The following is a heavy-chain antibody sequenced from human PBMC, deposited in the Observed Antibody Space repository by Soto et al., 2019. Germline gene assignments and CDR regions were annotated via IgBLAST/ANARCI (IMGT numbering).Heavy chain of an antibody. CDR3: ARGGPVEMATIGSYY. CDR1: GFTFSSYA. Sequence: HPGGSLRLSCAASGFTFSSYAMHWVRQAPGKGLEWVAVISYDGSNKYYADSVKGRFTVSRDNSKNTLYLQMNSLRAEDTAVYYCARGGPVEMATIGSYYWGQGTLVTVSS. D-gene: IGHD5-12*01. J-gene: IGHJ4*02. V-gene: IGHV3-30-3*01. CDR2: ISYDGSNK.